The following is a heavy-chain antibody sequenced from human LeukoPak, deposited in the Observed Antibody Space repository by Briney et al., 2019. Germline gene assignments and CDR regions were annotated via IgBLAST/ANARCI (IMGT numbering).Heavy chain of an antibody. D-gene: IGHD3/OR15-3a*01. CDR2: VRSKDDGYAT. CDR1: GFIFSDSP. Sequence: GGSLKLSCAASGFIFSDSPIHWVRQASGNGLEWVGRVRSKDDGYATGYAASVKGRFTISRDDSKNMVYLQMNSLKTEDTAVYYCTRQPQGTGTVDYWGQGTLDTVSS. CDR3: TRQPQGTGTVDY. J-gene: IGHJ4*01. V-gene: IGHV3-73*01.